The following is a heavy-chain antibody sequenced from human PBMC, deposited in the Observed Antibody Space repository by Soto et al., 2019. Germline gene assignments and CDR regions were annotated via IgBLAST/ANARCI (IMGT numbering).Heavy chain of an antibody. J-gene: IGHJ6*02. V-gene: IGHV1-69*13. CDR1: GYTFTSYA. CDR3: ARGRTYGDYVGYYYGMDV. CDR2: IIPIFGTA. D-gene: IGHD4-17*01. Sequence: GASVKVSCKASGYTFTSYAISWVRQAPGQGLEWMGGIIPIFGTANYAQKFQGRVTITADESTSTAYMELSSLRSEDTAVYYCARGRTYGDYVGYYYGMDVWGQGTTVTVSS.